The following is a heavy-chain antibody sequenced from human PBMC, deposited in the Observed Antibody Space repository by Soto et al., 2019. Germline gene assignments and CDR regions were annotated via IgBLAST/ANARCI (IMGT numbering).Heavy chain of an antibody. D-gene: IGHD3-9*01. CDR2: IIPIFGTA. V-gene: IGHV1-69*13. Sequence: ASVKVSCKASGGTFSSYAISWVRQAPGQGLEWMGGIIPIFGTANYAQKFQGRVTITADESTSTAYMELSSLRSEDTAVYYCARVFDDQTTDYYGMDVWGQGTTVTVSS. CDR1: GGTFSSYA. CDR3: ARVFDDQTTDYYGMDV. J-gene: IGHJ6*02.